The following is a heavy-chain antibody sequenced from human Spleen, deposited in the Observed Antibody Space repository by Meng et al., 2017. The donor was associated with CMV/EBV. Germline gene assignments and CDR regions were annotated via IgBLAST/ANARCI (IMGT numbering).Heavy chain of an antibody. J-gene: IGHJ3*02. CDR3: TTSRGLLYLTGFDI. V-gene: IGHV3-11*04. CDR1: RFTFSDYY. Sequence: GESLKISCAASRFTFSDYYMSWIRQTPGKGLECVSYISTSGTTIYYADSVKGRFTISRDNAKSSLYLQMNSLRAEDTAVYYCTTSRGLLYLTGFDIWGQGTTVTVSS. CDR2: ISTSGTTI. D-gene: IGHD2-2*02.